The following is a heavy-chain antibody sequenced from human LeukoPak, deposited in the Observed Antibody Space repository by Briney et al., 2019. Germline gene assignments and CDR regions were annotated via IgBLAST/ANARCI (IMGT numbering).Heavy chain of an antibody. CDR2: ISSSSSTI. Sequence: GGSLRLSCAASGFTFNTYAMNCVRQAPGKGLEWVSYISSSSSTIYYADSVKGRFTISRDNAKNSLYLKMNSLTDEDTALYYCARARPVADVNWFDPWGQGTLVTVSS. J-gene: IGHJ5*02. CDR1: GFTFNTYA. CDR3: ARARPVADVNWFDP. V-gene: IGHV3-48*02. D-gene: IGHD6-19*01.